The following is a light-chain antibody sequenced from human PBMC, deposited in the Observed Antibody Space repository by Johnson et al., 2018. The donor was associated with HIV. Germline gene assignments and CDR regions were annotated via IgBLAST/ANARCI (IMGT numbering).Light chain of an antibody. V-gene: IGLV1-51*01. CDR2: DND. CDR3: GAWDSSLSAGLYG. J-gene: IGLJ1*01. CDR1: SSNIGNNY. Sequence: QSVLTQPPSVSAAPGQKVTISCSGNSSNIGNNYVSWYQQLPGTGPKLLIYDNDKRPSGIPDRFSGSKSGTSATLGITGLQTGDEADYYFGAWDSSLSAGLYGVGSGSEVTVL.